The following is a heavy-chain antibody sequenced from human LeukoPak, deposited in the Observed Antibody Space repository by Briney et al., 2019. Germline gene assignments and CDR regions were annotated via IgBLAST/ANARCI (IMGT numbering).Heavy chain of an antibody. CDR1: GGSISSYY. Sequence: SETLSLTCTVSGGSISSYYWSWIRQPPGKGLEWIGYIYYSGSTNYNPSLKSRVTISVDTSKNQFSLKLSSVTAADTAVYYCARRPEREVFPEYYFDYWGQGTLVTVSS. V-gene: IGHV4-59*08. D-gene: IGHD1-14*01. CDR3: ARRPEREVFPEYYFDY. CDR2: IYYSGST. J-gene: IGHJ4*02.